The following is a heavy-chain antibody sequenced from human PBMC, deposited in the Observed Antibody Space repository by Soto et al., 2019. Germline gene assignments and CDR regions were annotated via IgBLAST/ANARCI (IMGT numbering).Heavy chain of an antibody. CDR2: INHSGST. D-gene: IGHD3-10*01. CDR1: GGSFSGYY. Sequence: SETLSLTCAVYGGSFSGYYWSWIRQPPGKGLEWIWEINHSGSTNYNPSLKSRVTISVDTSKNQFSLKLSSVTAADTAVYYCATTSNTTSSGSYPYWGQGTLVTVSS. CDR3: ATTSNTTSSGSYPY. V-gene: IGHV4-34*01. J-gene: IGHJ4*02.